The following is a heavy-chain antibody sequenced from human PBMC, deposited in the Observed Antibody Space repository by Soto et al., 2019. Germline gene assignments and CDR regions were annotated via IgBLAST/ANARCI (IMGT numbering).Heavy chain of an antibody. D-gene: IGHD6-13*01. Sequence: ASVKVSCTASGYTFSNYGFSCVRQAPGQRLEWMGWISAYNGNTNYAQKVRGRVTMTTDTSTGTAYMELRSLRSDDTAVYYCARTPWDSSTHFDPWGQGTLVTVSS. CDR1: GYTFSNYG. V-gene: IGHV1-18*01. J-gene: IGHJ5*02. CDR2: ISAYNGNT. CDR3: ARTPWDSSTHFDP.